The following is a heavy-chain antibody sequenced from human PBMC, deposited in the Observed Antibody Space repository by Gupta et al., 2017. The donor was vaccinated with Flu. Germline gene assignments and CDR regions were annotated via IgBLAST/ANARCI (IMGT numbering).Heavy chain of an antibody. V-gene: IGHV3-30*03. D-gene: IGHD1-1*01. CDR1: GFTFSSYG. CDR2: ISYDGSNK. CDR3: ASNNLGLITGYYFDY. Sequence: QVQLVESGGGVVQPGRSLRLSCAASGFTFSSYGMHCVRQAPGKGLEWVAVISYDGSNKYYADSVKGRFTISRDNSKNTLYLQMNSLRAEDTAVYYCASNNLGLITGYYFDYWGQGTLVTVSS. J-gene: IGHJ4*02.